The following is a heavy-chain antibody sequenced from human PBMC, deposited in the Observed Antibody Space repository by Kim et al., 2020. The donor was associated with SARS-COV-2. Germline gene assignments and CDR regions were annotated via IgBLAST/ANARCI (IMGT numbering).Heavy chain of an antibody. V-gene: IGHV4-39*01. CDR3: ARASSSYYYYMDV. D-gene: IGHD6-13*01. J-gene: IGHJ6*03. Sequence: YYNPSLRSRVTISADTSKTQFSLRLTSVTAADSAVYYCARASSSYYYYMDVWGTGTTVIVTS.